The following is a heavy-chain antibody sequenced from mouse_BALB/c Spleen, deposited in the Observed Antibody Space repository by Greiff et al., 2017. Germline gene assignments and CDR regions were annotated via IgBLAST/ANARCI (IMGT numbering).Heavy chain of an antibody. CDR3: ASRHYSFDD. J-gene: IGHJ2*01. D-gene: IGHD1-2*01. V-gene: IGHV1-77*01. CDR2: IYPGSGNT. CDR1: GYTFTDYY. Sequence: QVQLQQSGAELARPGASVKLSCKASGYTFTDYYINWVKQRTGQGLEWIGEIYPGSGNTYYNEKFKGKATLTADKSSSTAYMQLSSLTSEDSAVYFCASRHYSFDDWGQGTTLTVSS.